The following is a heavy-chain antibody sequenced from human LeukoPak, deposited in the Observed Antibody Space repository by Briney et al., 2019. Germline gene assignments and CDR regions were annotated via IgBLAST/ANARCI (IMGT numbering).Heavy chain of an antibody. J-gene: IGHJ4*02. D-gene: IGHD3-16*01. Sequence: GGSLRLSCAASGFTVSSNYMSWVRQAPGKGLEWVSVIYSGGSTYYADSVKGRFTISRDNSKNTLYLQMNSLRAEDTAVYYCAKGPWGTFGGVILAYDYWGQGTLVTVSS. V-gene: IGHV3-53*01. CDR3: AKGPWGTFGGVILAYDY. CDR1: GFTVSSNY. CDR2: IYSGGST.